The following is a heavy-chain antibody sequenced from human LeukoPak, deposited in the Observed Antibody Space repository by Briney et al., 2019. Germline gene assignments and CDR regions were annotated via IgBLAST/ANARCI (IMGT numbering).Heavy chain of an antibody. CDR1: GFTFSSYA. CDR3: AKLGTRGFYFDY. CDR2: ISGSGGST. Sequence: GGSLRLSCAASGFTFSSYAMGWVRQAPGKGLEWVSTISGSGGSTYYADSVKGRFTISRDNSKNTLYLQMNSLRAEDTAVYYCAKLGTRGFYFDYWGQGTLVTVSS. J-gene: IGHJ4*02. D-gene: IGHD3-16*01. V-gene: IGHV3-23*01.